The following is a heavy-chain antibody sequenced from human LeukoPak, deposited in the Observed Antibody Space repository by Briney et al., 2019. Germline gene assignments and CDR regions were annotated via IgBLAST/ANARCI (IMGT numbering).Heavy chain of an antibody. D-gene: IGHD2-21*02. J-gene: IGHJ4*02. CDR2: IYSGGST. CDR3: ARGGGAYCGSDCHRNFDY. V-gene: IGHV3-53*01. CDR1: GLTVSSNY. Sequence: AGGSLRLSCAASGLTVSSNYMSWVRQAPGKGLEWVSVIYSGGSTYYTNSVKGRFTISRDSSENTLYLQMNSLRAEDTAVYYCARGGGAYCGSDCHRNFDYWGQGTLVTVSS.